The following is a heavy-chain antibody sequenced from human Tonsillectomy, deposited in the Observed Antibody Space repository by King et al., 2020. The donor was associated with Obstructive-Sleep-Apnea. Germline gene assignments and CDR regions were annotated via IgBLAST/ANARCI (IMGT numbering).Heavy chain of an antibody. CDR1: GGSISSSSYY. V-gene: IGHV4-39*07. Sequence: QLQESGPGLVKPSETLSLTCTVSGGSISSSSYYWGWIRQPPGKGLEWIGSIYYSGSTYYNPSLKSRVTISVDTSKNQFSLKLSSVTAADTAVYYCSIVVVTATPHAFDIWGQGTMVTVSS. D-gene: IGHD2-21*02. J-gene: IGHJ3*02. CDR3: SIVVVTATPHAFDI. CDR2: IYYSGST.